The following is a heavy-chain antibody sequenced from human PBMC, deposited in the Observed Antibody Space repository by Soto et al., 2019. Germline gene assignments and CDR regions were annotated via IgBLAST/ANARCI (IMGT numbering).Heavy chain of an antibody. CDR3: ARDLDGSGSYFTDY. V-gene: IGHV1-18*01. D-gene: IGHD3-10*01. CDR1: GYTFSSIG. Sequence: ASVKVSCKTSGYTFSSIGISWVRQAPGQGLEWMGWISPHKGDTYYAQRLQGRVTMTTDTSTSTAYMELRSLRSDDTAVYFCARDLDGSGSYFTDYWGQGTLVTVSS. J-gene: IGHJ4*02. CDR2: ISPHKGDT.